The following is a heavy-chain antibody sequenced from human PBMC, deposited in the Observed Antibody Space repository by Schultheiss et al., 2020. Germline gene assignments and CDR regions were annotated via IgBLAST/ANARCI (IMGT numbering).Heavy chain of an antibody. CDR3: TTESLRERRGGFDY. Sequence: GGSLRLSCAASGFTFSSYWMHWVRQGPGKGLEWVGRIKSKTDGGTTEYAAPVKGRFTISRDDSKNTLYLQMNSLKTEDTGVYYCTTESLRERRGGFDYWGQGTLVTVSS. CDR1: GFTFSSYW. D-gene: IGHD3-16*01. V-gene: IGHV3-15*07. J-gene: IGHJ4*02. CDR2: IKSKTDGGTT.